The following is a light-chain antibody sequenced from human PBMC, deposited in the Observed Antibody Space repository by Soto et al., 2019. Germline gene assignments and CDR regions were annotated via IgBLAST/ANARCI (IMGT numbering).Light chain of an antibody. J-gene: IGLJ2*01. Sequence: SYELTQPLSVSVALGQTARITCGGNNIGSKNVHWYQQKPGQAPVLVISRDSNRPSGIPERVSGSNSGNTATLTISRAQAGDEADYYCQVWDSSTVVFGGGTKLTVL. CDR1: NIGSKN. CDR3: QVWDSSTVV. CDR2: RDS. V-gene: IGLV3-9*01.